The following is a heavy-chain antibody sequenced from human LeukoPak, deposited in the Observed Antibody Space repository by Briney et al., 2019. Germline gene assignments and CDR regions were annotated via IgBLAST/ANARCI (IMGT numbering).Heavy chain of an antibody. J-gene: IGHJ4*02. V-gene: IGHV1-18*01. CDR2: ISAYNGNT. CDR1: GYTFTSYG. D-gene: IGHD3-10*01. Sequence: GASVKVSCKASGYTFTSYGISWVRQAPGQGLEWMGWISAYNGNTNYAQKLQGRVTMTTDTSTSTAYMELRSLRSDDTAVYYCARDRTMVRGVIITSLGYWGQGTLVTVSS. CDR3: ARDRTMVRGVIITSLGY.